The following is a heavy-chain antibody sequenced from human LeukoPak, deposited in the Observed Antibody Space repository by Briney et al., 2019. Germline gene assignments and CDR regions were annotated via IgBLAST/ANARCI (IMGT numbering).Heavy chain of an antibody. V-gene: IGHV3-9*01. Sequence: GRSLRLSCAASGFTFDGYAMHWVRQAPGKGLEWVSGISWNSGSIGYADSVKGRFTISRDNAKNSLYLQMNSLRAEDTALYYCAKAGDSGSYFPYNWFDPWGQGTLVTVSS. D-gene: IGHD3-10*01. J-gene: IGHJ5*02. CDR1: GFTFDGYA. CDR3: AKAGDSGSYFPYNWFDP. CDR2: ISWNSGSI.